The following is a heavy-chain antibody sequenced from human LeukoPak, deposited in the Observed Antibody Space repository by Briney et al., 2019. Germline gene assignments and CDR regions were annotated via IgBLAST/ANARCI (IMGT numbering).Heavy chain of an antibody. CDR2: ISSSSSTI. D-gene: IGHD3-10*01. V-gene: IGHV3-48*04. J-gene: IGHJ3*02. CDR1: GFTFSSYS. CDR3: ARIITMANSDAFDI. Sequence: GGSLRLSCAASGFTFSSYSMNWVRQAPGKGLEWVSYISSSSSTIYYADSVKGRFTISRDNAKNSLYLQMNSLRAEDTAVYYCARIITMANSDAFDIWGQGTMVTVSS.